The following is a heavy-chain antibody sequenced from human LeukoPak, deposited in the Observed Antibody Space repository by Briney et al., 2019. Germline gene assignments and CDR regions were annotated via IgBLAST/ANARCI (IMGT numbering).Heavy chain of an antibody. CDR1: GYTFTSYG. CDR2: ISAYNGNK. J-gene: IGHJ5*02. CDR3: ARVPPRWYYDSSGYKPFDP. Sequence: ASVKVSCKASGYTFTSYGISWVRQAPGQGLEWMGWISAYNGNKNYAQKLQGRVNMTTDTSTSTAYMELRSLRSDDTAVYYCARVPPRWYYDSSGYKPFDPWGQGTLVTVSS. V-gene: IGHV1-18*01. D-gene: IGHD3-22*01.